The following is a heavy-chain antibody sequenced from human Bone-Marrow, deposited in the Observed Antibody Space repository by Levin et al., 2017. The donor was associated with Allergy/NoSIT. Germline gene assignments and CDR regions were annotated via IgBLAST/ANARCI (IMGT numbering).Heavy chain of an antibody. CDR2: INSDGSIT. J-gene: IGHJ4*02. CDR3: ARRGDYGDY. Sequence: LSLTCAASGFTFSSYWMHWVRQAPGKGLVWVSRINSDGSITTYADSVKGRFTISRDNAKNTLYLQMNSLRAEDTAVYYCARRGDYGDYWGQGTLVTVSS. D-gene: IGHD3-10*01. V-gene: IGHV3-74*01. CDR1: GFTFSSYW.